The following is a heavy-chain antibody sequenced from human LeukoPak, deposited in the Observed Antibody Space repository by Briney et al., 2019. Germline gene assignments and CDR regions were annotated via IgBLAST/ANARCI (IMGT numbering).Heavy chain of an antibody. D-gene: IGHD6-6*01. J-gene: IGHJ6*02. CDR3: AKDLISSAYYYYGMDV. CDR1: GFTFSSYG. Sequence: GGSLRLSCAASGFTFSSYGVHWVRQAPGKGLEWVAVISYDGSNKYYADSVKGRFTISRDNSKNTLYLQMNSLRAEDTAVYYCAKDLISSAYYYYGMDVWGQGTTVTVSS. CDR2: ISYDGSNK. V-gene: IGHV3-30*18.